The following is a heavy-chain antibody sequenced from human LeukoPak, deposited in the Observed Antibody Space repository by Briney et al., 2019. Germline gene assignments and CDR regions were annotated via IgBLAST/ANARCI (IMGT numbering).Heavy chain of an antibody. CDR1: GYTFTTYY. CDR3: AGGSGYDFLGAFDI. D-gene: IGHD5-12*01. CDR2: INSSGGST. J-gene: IGHJ3*02. V-gene: IGHV1-46*01. Sequence: ASVKVSCKASGYTFTTYYMNGVRQGPGQGLDSMGIINSSGGSTTYAQKFQGRVTMTRDTSTSTIYMELSSLRSEDTAVYYCAGGSGYDFLGAFDIWGQGTMVTVSS.